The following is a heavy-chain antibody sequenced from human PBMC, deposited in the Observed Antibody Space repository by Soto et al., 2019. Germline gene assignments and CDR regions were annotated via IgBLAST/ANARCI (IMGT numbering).Heavy chain of an antibody. CDR3: ASMIMVRGVHYGMAV. CDR1: GYSIISYW. Sequence: VESLTISCKVSGYSIISYWIIWVLQVPGKGLEWMGRIDPSDSYTNYSPSFQGHVTISAEKSISTAYLQWSSLKASDTAIYYCASMIMVRGVHYGMAVWGQGTTVTVSS. CDR2: IDPSDSYT. D-gene: IGHD3-10*01. J-gene: IGHJ6*01. V-gene: IGHV5-10-1*01.